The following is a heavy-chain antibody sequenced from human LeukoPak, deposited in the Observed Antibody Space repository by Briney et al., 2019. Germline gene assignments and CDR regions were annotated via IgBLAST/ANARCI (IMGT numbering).Heavy chain of an antibody. J-gene: IGHJ4*02. CDR3: AREGSSWFQFDY. V-gene: IGHV1-46*01. Sequence: ASVKVSCKASGYTFTSYYMHWVRQAPGKGLEWMGIINPSGGSTSYAQKFQGRVTMTRDTSTSTVYMELSGLRSEDTAVYYCAREGSSWFQFDYWGQGTLVTVSS. D-gene: IGHD6-13*01. CDR2: INPSGGST. CDR1: GYTFTSYY.